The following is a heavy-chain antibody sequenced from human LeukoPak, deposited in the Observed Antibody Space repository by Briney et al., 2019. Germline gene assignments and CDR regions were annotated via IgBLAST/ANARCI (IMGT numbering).Heavy chain of an antibody. CDR3: AGGQGYLIEY. D-gene: IGHD2-15*01. CDR2: IKQDGSAK. Sequence: GGSLRLSCAASGFTFSSYSMNWVRQAPGKGLEWLAIIKQDGSAKYYVDSIKGRLTISRDNAKSFLYLQMNSLRAEDAAVYYCAGGQGYLIEYWGQGTLVTVSS. V-gene: IGHV3-7*01. CDR1: GFTFSSYS. J-gene: IGHJ4*02.